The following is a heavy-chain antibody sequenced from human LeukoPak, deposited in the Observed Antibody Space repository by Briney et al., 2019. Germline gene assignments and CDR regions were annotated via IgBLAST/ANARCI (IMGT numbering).Heavy chain of an antibody. CDR3: ARPNSSGWSVFYGMDV. V-gene: IGHV3-21*01. CDR1: GVTFSGYS. D-gene: IGHD6-19*01. CDR2: ISSSGTYI. Sequence: GGSLRLSCAASGVTFSGYSMIWVRQAPGKGLEWASAISSSGTYIYYADPVKGRFTISRDNAKNSLSLQMNSLRAEDTAVYYCARPNSSGWSVFYGMDVWGQGTTVTVSS. J-gene: IGHJ6*02.